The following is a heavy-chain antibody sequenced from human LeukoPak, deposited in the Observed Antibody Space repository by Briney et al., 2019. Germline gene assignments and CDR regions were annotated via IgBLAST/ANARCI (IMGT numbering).Heavy chain of an antibody. CDR1: GFTFSSYA. J-gene: IGHJ4*02. CDR2: ISNSGSGT. V-gene: IGHV3-23*01. D-gene: IGHD7-27*01. Sequence: GGSLRLSCAASGFTFSSYAMTWVRQAPGKGPEWVSAISNSGSGTYYADSVKGRFTISRDNSKSTLYLQMNSLRAEDTAVYYCAKDGGLWVSAHWGDSWGRGTLVTVSS. CDR3: AKDGGLWVSAHWGDS.